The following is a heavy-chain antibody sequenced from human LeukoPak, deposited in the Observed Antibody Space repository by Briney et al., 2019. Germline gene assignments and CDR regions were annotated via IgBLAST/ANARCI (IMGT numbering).Heavy chain of an antibody. CDR2: IYPGDSDT. V-gene: IGHV5-51*01. CDR1: GYSFTSYW. D-gene: IGHD1-26*01. J-gene: IGHJ3*02. CDR3: ARLMDSGSYFVAFDI. Sequence: GESLKISCKGSGYSFTSYWIDWVRQMPGKGLEWMGIIYPGDSDTRYSPSFQGQVTISADKSISTAYLQWSSLKASDTAMYYCARLMDSGSYFVAFDIWGQGTMVTVSS.